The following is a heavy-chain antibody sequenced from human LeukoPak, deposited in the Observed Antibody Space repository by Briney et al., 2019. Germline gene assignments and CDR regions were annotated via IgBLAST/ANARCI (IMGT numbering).Heavy chain of an antibody. CDR1: GFTFNTYS. D-gene: IGHD6-6*01. V-gene: IGHV3-21*01. Sequence: GGSLRLSCSASGFTFNTYSMNWVRQAPGKGLEWVSSISSNSRDIYYADSVKGRFTISRGNAKNSLHLQMNSLRAEDTAVYYCARDDRDISSYRFDYWGHGILVTVSS. CDR2: ISSNSRDI. CDR3: ARDDRDISSYRFDY. J-gene: IGHJ4*01.